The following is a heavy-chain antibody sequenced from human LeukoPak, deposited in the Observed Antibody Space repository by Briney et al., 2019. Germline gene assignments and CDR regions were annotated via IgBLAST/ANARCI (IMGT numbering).Heavy chain of an antibody. D-gene: IGHD2-15*01. CDR1: GYTFTGYY. CDR3: ARDIVVVVAATLHFDP. Sequence: ASVKVSCKASGYTFTGYYMHWVRQAPGQGLEWMGWINPNSGGTNYAQKFQGRVTITRDTSISTAYMELSRLGSDDTAVYYCARDIVVVVAATLHFDPWGQGTLVTVSS. J-gene: IGHJ5*02. V-gene: IGHV1-2*02. CDR2: INPNSGGT.